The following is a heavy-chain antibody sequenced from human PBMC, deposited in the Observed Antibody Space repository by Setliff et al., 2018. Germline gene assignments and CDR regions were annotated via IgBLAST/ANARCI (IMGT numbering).Heavy chain of an antibody. CDR3: ARFRRGVALGWFDP. D-gene: IGHD3-10*01. CDR2: IYHSGST. CDR1: GGSFSGYY. V-gene: IGHV4-34*01. Sequence: SETLSLTCAVSGGSFSGYYWSWIRQPPGKGLEWIGEIYHSGSTKYNPSLKSRVTISVDKSKNQFSLKLSSVTAADTAVYYCARFRRGVALGWFDPWGQGTLVTVSS. J-gene: IGHJ5*02.